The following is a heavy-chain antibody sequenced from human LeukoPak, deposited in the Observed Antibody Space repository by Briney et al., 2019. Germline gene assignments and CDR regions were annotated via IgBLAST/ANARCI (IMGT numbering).Heavy chain of an antibody. CDR3: ARVTYYDFWGGYRFDY. V-gene: IGHV4-34*01. D-gene: IGHD3-3*01. CDR2: INHSGST. CDR1: GGSFSGYY. Sequence: SETLSLTCAVYGGSFSGYYWSWIRQPPGKGLEWIGEINHSGSTNYNPSLKSRVTISVDTSKNQFSLRLSSVTAADTAVYYCARVTYYDFWGGYRFDYGGQGTLVTVSS. J-gene: IGHJ4*02.